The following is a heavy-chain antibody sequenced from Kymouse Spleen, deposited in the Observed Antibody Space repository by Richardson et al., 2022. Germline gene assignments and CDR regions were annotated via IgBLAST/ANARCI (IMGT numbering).Heavy chain of an antibody. Sequence: QVQLQQWGAGLLKPSETLSLTCAVYGGSFSGYYWSWIRQPPGKGLEWIGEINHSGSTNYNPSLKSRVTISVDTSKNQFSLKLSSVTAADTAVYYCARGDYGSGSPDAFDIWGQGTMVTVSS. D-gene: IGHD3-10*01. CDR1: GGSFSGYY. CDR3: ARGDYGSGSPDAFDI. CDR2: INHSGST. V-gene: IGHV4-34*01. J-gene: IGHJ3*02.